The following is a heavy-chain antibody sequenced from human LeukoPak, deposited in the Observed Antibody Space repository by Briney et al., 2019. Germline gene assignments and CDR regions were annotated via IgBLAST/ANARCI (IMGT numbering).Heavy chain of an antibody. V-gene: IGHV1-8*03. J-gene: IGHJ4*02. CDR3: ARGYSGYDSVHGYDSPPPSFDY. CDR1: GYTFTSYD. D-gene: IGHD5-12*01. CDR2: MNPNSGNT. Sequence: GASVKVSCKASGYTFTSYDINWVRQATGQGLEWMGWMNPNSGNTGYARKFQGRVTFTRNTSISTAYMELSSLRSEDTAVYYCARGYSGYDSVHGYDSPPPSFDYWGQGTLVTVSS.